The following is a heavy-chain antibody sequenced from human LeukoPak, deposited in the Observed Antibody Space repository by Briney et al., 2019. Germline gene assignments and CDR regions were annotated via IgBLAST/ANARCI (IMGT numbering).Heavy chain of an antibody. CDR3: ARGGDYVWGSYRNRKTYFDY. CDR2: INHSGST. V-gene: IGHV4-34*01. J-gene: IGHJ4*02. D-gene: IGHD3-16*02. CDR1: GGSFSGYY. Sequence: SETLSLTCAVYGGSFSGYYWSWIRQPPGKGLEWIGEINHSGSTNYNPSLKSRDTISVDTSKNQFSLKLSSVTAADTAVYYCARGGDYVWGSYRNRKTYFDYWGQGTLVTVSS.